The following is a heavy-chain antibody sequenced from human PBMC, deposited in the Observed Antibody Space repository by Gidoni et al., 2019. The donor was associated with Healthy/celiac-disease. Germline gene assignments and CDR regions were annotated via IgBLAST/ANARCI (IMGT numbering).Heavy chain of an antibody. Sequence: QVQLVQSGAEVKKPGASVKVSCKASGYTFTSYGISWVRQAPGQGLEWMGWISAYNGNTNYAQKLQGRVTMTTDTSTSTAYMELRSLRSDDTAVYYCARVRNYDILTGQGGYFDYWGQGTLVTVSS. CDR2: ISAYNGNT. CDR1: GYTFTSYG. D-gene: IGHD3-9*01. V-gene: IGHV1-18*01. J-gene: IGHJ4*02. CDR3: ARVRNYDILTGQGGYFDY.